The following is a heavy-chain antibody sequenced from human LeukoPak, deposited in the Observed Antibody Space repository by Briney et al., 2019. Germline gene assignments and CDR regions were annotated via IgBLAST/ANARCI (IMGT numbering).Heavy chain of an antibody. V-gene: IGHV1-18*01. CDR2: ITTYNGNT. J-gene: IGHJ3*02. D-gene: IGHD2-15*01. Sequence: GASVKVSCKASGGTFSSYAISWVRQAPGQGLEWMGWITTYNGNTNYAQKFQGRVTMTTDTTTSTAYMELRSLRSDDTAGYYCASGYCSGGSCSNAFDIWGQGTLVTVSS. CDR3: ASGYCSGGSCSNAFDI. CDR1: GGTFSSYA.